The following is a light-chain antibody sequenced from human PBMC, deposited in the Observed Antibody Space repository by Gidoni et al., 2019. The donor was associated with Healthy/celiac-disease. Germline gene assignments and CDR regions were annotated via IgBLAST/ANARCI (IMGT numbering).Light chain of an antibody. V-gene: IGLV3-19*01. CDR3: NSRDSSGNHVV. CDR1: RLRSYY. Sequence: SSELTQDPAVSVALGQTVRITCQGDRLRSYYASWYQQKPGQAPGLVIYGKNNRPSGIPDRFSGSSSGNTASLTITGAQAEDEADYYCNSRDSSGNHVVFGGGTKLTVL. J-gene: IGLJ2*01. CDR2: GKN.